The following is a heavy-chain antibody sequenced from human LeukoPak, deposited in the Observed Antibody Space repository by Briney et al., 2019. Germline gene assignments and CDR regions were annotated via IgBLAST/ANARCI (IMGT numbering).Heavy chain of an antibody. CDR3: ARDLYYGSGGYYFDY. CDR1: GFTFSTYW. CDR2: LQSGGTT. D-gene: IGHD3-10*01. Sequence: PGGSLRLSCAASGFTFSTYWMSWVRQAPGKGLEWVSVLQSGGTTHYADSVKGRFTISRDISKNTLYLQMNSLRVEDTAVYYCARDLYYGSGGYYFDYWGQGTLVTASS. V-gene: IGHV3-66*01. J-gene: IGHJ4*02.